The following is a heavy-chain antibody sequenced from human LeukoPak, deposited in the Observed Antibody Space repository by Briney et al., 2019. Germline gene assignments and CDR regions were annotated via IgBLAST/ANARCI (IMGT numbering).Heavy chain of an antibody. CDR2: IYHSGST. V-gene: IGHV4-4*02. D-gene: IGHD1-26*01. CDR1: GGSISSSNW. J-gene: IGHJ4*02. Sequence: PSETLSLTCAVSGGSISSSNWWSWVRQPPGKGLEWIGEIYHSGSTNYNPSLKSRVTISVDTSKNQFSLKLSSVTAADTAVYYCARGPFTREWELPCDYWGQGTLVTVSS. CDR3: ARGPFTREWELPCDY.